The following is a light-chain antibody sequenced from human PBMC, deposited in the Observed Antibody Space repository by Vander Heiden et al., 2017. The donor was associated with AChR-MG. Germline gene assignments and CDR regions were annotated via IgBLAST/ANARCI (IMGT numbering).Light chain of an antibody. CDR1: SSDVGGYNY. V-gene: IGLV2-8*01. CDR2: EVS. CDR3: SSYARINNVI. Sequence: QSGLTQPPSASRSPRQSVTISCTGTSSDVGGYNYVSWYQQHPGKAPKLIIFEVSKRPSGVPDRFSGSKSGYTASLTVSGLQAEDEADYFCSSYARINNVIFGGGTSLTVL. J-gene: IGLJ2*01.